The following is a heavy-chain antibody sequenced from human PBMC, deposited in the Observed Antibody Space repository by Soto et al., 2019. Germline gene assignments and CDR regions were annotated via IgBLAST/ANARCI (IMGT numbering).Heavy chain of an antibody. Sequence: SETLSLTCTVSGGSISSGDYYWSWIRQPPGKGLEWIGYIYYSGSTYYNPSLKSRVTISVDTSKNQFSLKLSSVTAADTAVYYCARVRFLEGMDVWGQGTTVTVS. J-gene: IGHJ6*02. CDR2: IYYSGST. CDR3: ARVRFLEGMDV. CDR1: GGSISSGDYY. V-gene: IGHV4-30-4*01. D-gene: IGHD3-3*01.